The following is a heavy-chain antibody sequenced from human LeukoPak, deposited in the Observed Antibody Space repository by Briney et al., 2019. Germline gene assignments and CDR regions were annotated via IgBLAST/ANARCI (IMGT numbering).Heavy chain of an antibody. V-gene: IGHV3-30*18. J-gene: IGHJ3*02. CDR3: AKELGGYDAFDI. Sequence: GGSLRLSCAASGFTFSAYGMHWLRQAPGKGLEWVAALSNCSKTNAYADAVKGRFTISRDNSRNTLFVQMNSLRPEDTAVYYCAKELGGYDAFDIWGQGTMVTVSS. CDR2: LSNCSKTN. D-gene: IGHD3-22*01. CDR1: GFTFSAYG.